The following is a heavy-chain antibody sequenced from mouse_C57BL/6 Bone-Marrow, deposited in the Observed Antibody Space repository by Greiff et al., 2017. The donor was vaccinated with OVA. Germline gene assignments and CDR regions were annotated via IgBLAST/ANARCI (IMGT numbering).Heavy chain of an antibody. Sequence: VKLMESGAELARPGASVKLSCKASGYTFTSYGISWVKQRPGQGLEWIGEIYPRSGNTYYNEKFKGKATLTADKSSSTAYMELRSLTSEDSAVYFWARDRYYKDYWGQGTTLTVSS. J-gene: IGHJ2*01. CDR1: GYTFTSYG. V-gene: IGHV1-81*01. D-gene: IGHD2-12*01. CDR2: IYPRSGNT. CDR3: ARDRYYKDY.